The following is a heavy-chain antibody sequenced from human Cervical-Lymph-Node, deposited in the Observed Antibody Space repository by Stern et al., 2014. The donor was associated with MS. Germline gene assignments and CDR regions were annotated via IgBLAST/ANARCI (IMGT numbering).Heavy chain of an antibody. D-gene: IGHD2-8*01. Sequence: VQLVESGGAVVQPGRSLRLPCAASGFTFSSYGMHWVRQVPGKGLEWVTVISYDGNHKYDAASVKGRFTISRDNSKNTLHLQMNSVTPDDTAIYYCARDYEDTSMLFDHWGQGTLVTVSS. CDR2: ISYDGNHK. CDR3: ARDYEDTSMLFDH. V-gene: IGHV3-30*03. CDR1: GFTFSSYG. J-gene: IGHJ4*02.